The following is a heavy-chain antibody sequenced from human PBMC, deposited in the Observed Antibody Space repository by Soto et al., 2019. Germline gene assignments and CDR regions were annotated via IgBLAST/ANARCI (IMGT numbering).Heavy chain of an antibody. CDR2: ISAYNGNT. Sequence: ASVKVSCKASGYTFTSYGISWVRQAPGQGLEWMGWISAYNGNTNYAQKLQGRVTMTTDTSTSTAYMELRSLRSDDTAVYYCASPGSYCSSTSCPYYYYYYGMDVWGQGTTVPVSS. D-gene: IGHD2-2*01. CDR3: ASPGSYCSSTSCPYYYYYYGMDV. CDR1: GYTFTSYG. J-gene: IGHJ6*02. V-gene: IGHV1-18*01.